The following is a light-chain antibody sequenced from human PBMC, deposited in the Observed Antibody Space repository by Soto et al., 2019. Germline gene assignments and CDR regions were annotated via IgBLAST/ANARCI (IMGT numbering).Light chain of an antibody. J-gene: IGKJ1*01. CDR3: QQRSAWPWT. CDR1: QNIASY. V-gene: IGKV3-11*01. CDR2: DTS. Sequence: EIVLTQSPATLSLSPGERATLSCRASQNIASYLAWYQQKPGQAPRLLIYDTSNSATGIPARFSGSGSGTDFTLTISSLEPEDFAVYYCQQRSAWPWTFGQGTKVEIK.